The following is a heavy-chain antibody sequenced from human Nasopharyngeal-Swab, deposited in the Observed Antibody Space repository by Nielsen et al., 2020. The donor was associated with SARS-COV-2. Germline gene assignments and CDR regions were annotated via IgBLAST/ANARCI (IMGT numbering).Heavy chain of an antibody. CDR3: GSSSYYYDSSGLVDY. V-gene: IGHV3-74*01. CDR1: GFSVSSYW. Sequence: GSLKISCAASGFSVSSYWMHWVRQAPGKGLVWVSRMNEDGSTTNYADSVKGRFTISRDNANNTLFLQMNSLRAEDTAMYYCGSSSYYYDSSGLVDYWGQGTLVTVSS. D-gene: IGHD3-22*01. J-gene: IGHJ4*02. CDR2: MNEDGSTT.